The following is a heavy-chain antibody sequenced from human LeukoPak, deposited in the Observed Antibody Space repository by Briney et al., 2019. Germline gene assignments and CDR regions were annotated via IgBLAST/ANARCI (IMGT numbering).Heavy chain of an antibody. Sequence: SETLSLTCAVYGGPFRGFFWSWIRQAPGKGLEWIGEVSHSGSSNYNPSLKSRINISLDTTKSQFSLRLTSVTAADTAVYYCARGIFYGGRNQYIWLDLWGQGTLVTVSS. CDR1: GGPFRGFF. CDR2: VSHSGSS. D-gene: IGHD4-23*01. J-gene: IGHJ5*02. CDR3: ARGIFYGGRNQYIWLDL. V-gene: IGHV4-34*01.